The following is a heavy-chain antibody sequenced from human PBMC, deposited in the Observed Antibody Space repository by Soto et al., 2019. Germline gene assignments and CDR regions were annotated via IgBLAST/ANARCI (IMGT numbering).Heavy chain of an antibody. CDR1: GGTFSSYA. D-gene: IGHD3-3*01. CDR3: ARDRRRHDSWSGYYVPHYYCGMDV. CDR2: IIPIFGTA. J-gene: IGHJ6*02. V-gene: IGHV1-69*01. Sequence: QVQLVQSGAEVKKPGSSVKVSCKASGGTFSSYAISWVRQAPGQGLEWMGGIIPIFGTANYAQKFQGRVTITADESTSTAYMELSSLRSEDTAVYYCARDRRRHDSWSGYYVPHYYCGMDVWGQGTTVTVSS.